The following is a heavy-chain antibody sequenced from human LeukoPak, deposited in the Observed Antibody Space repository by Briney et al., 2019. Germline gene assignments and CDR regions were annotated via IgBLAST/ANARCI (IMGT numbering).Heavy chain of an antibody. J-gene: IGHJ4*02. CDR2: IYYSGST. Sequence: SQTLSLTCTVSGGSISSGDYYWSWIRQPPGKGLVWIGNIYYSGSTYYNPSLKSRVTISVDTSKNQFSLKLSSVTAADTAVYYCAGNLGYCSGGSCYSSDYWGQGTLVTVSS. CDR3: AGNLGYCSGGSCYSSDY. V-gene: IGHV4-30-4*01. CDR1: GGSISSGDYY. D-gene: IGHD2-15*01.